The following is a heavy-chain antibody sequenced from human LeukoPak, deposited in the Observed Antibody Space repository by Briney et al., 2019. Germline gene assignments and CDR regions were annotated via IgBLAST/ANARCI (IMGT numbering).Heavy chain of an antibody. J-gene: IGHJ4*02. CDR3: AKDIDYGDYVVS. Sequence: QPGGSLRLSCEASGFTFKNAWMIWVRQAPGKGLEWVSVISSSGGTTYYADSVKGRFTISRDNSKNTLYLQMNSLRAEDTAVYYCAKDIDYGDYVVSWGQGTLVTVSS. D-gene: IGHD4-17*01. CDR1: GFTFKNAW. CDR2: ISSSGGTT. V-gene: IGHV3-23*01.